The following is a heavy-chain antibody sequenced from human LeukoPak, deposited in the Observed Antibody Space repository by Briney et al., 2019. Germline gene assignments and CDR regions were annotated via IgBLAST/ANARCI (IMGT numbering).Heavy chain of an antibody. D-gene: IGHD5-24*01. CDR1: GYTFTSYY. CDR2: ITPSGGST. Sequence: ASVKVSCKASGYTFTSYYMHWVRQAPGHGLEWMGIITPSGGSTSYAQKFQGRVTMTRDTSASTVYMELSSLRSEDTAVYYCARDYARWLRMVPDYWGQGTLVTVSS. CDR3: ARDYARWLRMVPDY. V-gene: IGHV1-46*01. J-gene: IGHJ4*02.